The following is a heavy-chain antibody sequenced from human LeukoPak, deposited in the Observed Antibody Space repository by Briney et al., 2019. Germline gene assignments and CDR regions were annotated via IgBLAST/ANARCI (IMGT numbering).Heavy chain of an antibody. CDR3: ARGHPGRGITIFGVVIHNRAYYFDY. CDR1: GDSVSSNSAA. V-gene: IGHV6-1*01. Sequence: SQTLSLTCAISGDSVSSNSAAWNWIRQSPSRGLEWLGRTYYRSKWYNDYAVSMRSRVSINPDTSKNQFSLKLSSVTAADTAVYYCARGHPGRGITIFGVVIHNRAYYFDYWGQGTLVTVSS. J-gene: IGHJ4*02. CDR2: TYYRSKWYN. D-gene: IGHD3-3*01.